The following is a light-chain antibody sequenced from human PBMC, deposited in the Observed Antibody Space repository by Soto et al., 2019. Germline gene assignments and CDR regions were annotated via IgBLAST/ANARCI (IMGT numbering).Light chain of an antibody. CDR2: DNN. CDR3: GTCDSSLSAVV. Sequence: QSVLTQPPSVSAAAGQKVTISCSGSSSNIGKNYVSWYQQLPGTAPKLLIYDNNKRPSGIPDRFSGSKSGTSATLGITGLQTWDEADYSCGTCDSSLSAVVFGGGTKVTVL. V-gene: IGLV1-51*01. CDR1: SSNIGKNY. J-gene: IGLJ2*01.